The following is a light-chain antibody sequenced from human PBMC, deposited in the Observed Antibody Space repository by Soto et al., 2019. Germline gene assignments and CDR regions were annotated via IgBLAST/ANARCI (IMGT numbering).Light chain of an antibody. Sequence: EIVMTQSPATLSVSPGERATLSCRASQSVSSNLAWYQKKPGQAPRLLILGASTSATDIPGRFSGSGSGREFTLTISSLQSEDFAVYYCQEYYNWPAGTFGQGTKVDIK. CDR3: QEYYNWPAGT. J-gene: IGKJ1*01. CDR1: QSVSSN. V-gene: IGKV3-15*01. CDR2: GAS.